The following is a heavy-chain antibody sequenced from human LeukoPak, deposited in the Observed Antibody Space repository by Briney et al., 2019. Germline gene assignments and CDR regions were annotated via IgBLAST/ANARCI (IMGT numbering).Heavy chain of an antibody. CDR3: ARDRRWTIFGVAYYYYGMDV. CDR2: MNPNSGNT. CDR1: GYTFTSYD. Sequence: EASVKVSCTASGYTFTSYDINWVRQATGQGLEWMGWMNPNSGNTGYAQKFQGRVTMTRNTSISTAYMELSRLRSDDTAVYYCARDRRWTIFGVAYYYYGMDVWGQGTTVTVSS. J-gene: IGHJ6*02. D-gene: IGHD3-3*01. V-gene: IGHV1-8*01.